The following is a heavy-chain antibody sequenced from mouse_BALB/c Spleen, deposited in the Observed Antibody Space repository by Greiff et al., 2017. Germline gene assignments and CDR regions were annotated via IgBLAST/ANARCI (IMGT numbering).Heavy chain of an antibody. CDR1: GFTFSSYA. V-gene: IGHV5-9-4*01. CDR3: ARDYRFAY. Sequence: EVQLVESGGGLVKPGGSLKLSCAASGFTFSSYAMSWVRQSPEKRLEWVAEISSGGSYTYYPDTVTGRFTISRDNAKNTLYLEMSSLRSEDTAMYYCARDYRFAYWGQGTLVTVSA. CDR2: ISSGGSYT. J-gene: IGHJ3*01. D-gene: IGHD5-5*01.